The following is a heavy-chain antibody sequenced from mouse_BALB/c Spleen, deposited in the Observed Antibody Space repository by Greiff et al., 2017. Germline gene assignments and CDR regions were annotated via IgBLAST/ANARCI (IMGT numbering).Heavy chain of an antibody. J-gene: IGHJ4*01. D-gene: IGHD2-10*02. V-gene: IGHV5-17*02. CDR2: ISSGSSTI. CDR1: GFTFSSFG. CDR3: ARSSLLVDAMDY. Sequence: EVKLVESGGGLVQPGGSRKLSCAASGFTFSSFGMHWVRQAPEKGLEWVAYISSGSSTIYYADTVKGRFTISRDNPKNTLFLQMTSLRSEDTAMYYCARSSLLVDAMDYWGQGTSVTVSS.